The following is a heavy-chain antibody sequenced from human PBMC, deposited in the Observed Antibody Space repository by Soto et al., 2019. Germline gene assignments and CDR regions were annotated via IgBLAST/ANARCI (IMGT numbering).Heavy chain of an antibody. V-gene: IGHV3-9*01. CDR2: ISWNSGNI. D-gene: IGHD3-3*01. J-gene: IGHJ6*03. CDR3: AKGLHYDFFYYYMDV. Sequence: DVQLVESGGGLVQPGRSLRLSCAASGFAFDDCAIHWVRQPPGKGLEWVSGISWNSGNIGYADSVKGRFTISRDNAKNSLYLQMNSLRPEDTALYYCAKGLHYDFFYYYMDVWGKGTTVTVSS. CDR1: GFAFDDCA.